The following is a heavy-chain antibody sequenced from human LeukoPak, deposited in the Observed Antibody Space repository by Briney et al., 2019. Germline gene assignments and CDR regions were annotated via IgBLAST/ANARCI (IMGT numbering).Heavy chain of an antibody. Sequence: AGSLRLSCAASGFTFSSYWMIWVRQAPGRGLEWVALIWFDGSQEYYADSVRGRFTVSRDNSNDMVYLQMNSLRDEDTGFYYCARLYGVHLIDYWGRGTLVTVSS. J-gene: IGHJ4*02. CDR2: IWFDGSQE. CDR3: ARLYGVHLIDY. D-gene: IGHD4-17*01. CDR1: GFTFSSYW. V-gene: IGHV3-33*08.